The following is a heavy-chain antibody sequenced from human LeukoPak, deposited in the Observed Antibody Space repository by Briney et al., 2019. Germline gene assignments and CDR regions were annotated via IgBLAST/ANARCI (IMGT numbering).Heavy chain of an antibody. CDR2: ISDTGGST. D-gene: IGHD3-10*01. CDR1: AFTFGSFG. CDR3: ARHYYASGSYYHFDP. Sequence: QPGGSLRLSCAASAFTFGSFGMSWVRQAPGKGLEWVSAISDTGGSTFYADSVKGRFTISRDNAKNALYLQMNSLRAEDTAVYYCARHYYASGSYYHFDPWGQGTLVTVSS. J-gene: IGHJ5*02. V-gene: IGHV3-23*01.